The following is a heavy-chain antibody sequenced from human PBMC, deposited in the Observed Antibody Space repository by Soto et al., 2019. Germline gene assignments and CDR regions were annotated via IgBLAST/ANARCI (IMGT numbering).Heavy chain of an antibody. J-gene: IGHJ6*02. V-gene: IGHV3-13*01. Sequence: GGSLRLSCAASGFTFSSYDMHWVRQATGKGLEWVSAIGTAGDTYYPGSVKGRFTISRENAKNSLYLQMNSLRAGDTAVYYCAREGWDYYGSGSMDVWGQGTTVTVSS. CDR2: IGTAGDT. D-gene: IGHD3-10*01. CDR3: AREGWDYYGSGSMDV. CDR1: GFTFSSYD.